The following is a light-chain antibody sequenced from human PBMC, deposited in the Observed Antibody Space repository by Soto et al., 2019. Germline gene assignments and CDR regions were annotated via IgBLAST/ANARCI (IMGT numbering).Light chain of an antibody. CDR1: SSVVGGYNY. J-gene: IGLJ1*01. V-gene: IGLV2-14*01. Sequence: QSALTQPASVSGSPGQSITISCTGTSSVVGGYNYVSWYQQHPGKAPKLMIYEVSNRPSGVSNRFSGSKSGNTASLTISGLQAEDEADYYCSSYTSSSTSDYVFGTGTQLTVL. CDR3: SSYTSSSTSDYV. CDR2: EVS.